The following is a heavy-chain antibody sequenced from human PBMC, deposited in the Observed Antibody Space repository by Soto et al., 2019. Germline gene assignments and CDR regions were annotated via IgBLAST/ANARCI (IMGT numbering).Heavy chain of an antibody. J-gene: IGHJ4*02. V-gene: IGHV3-30-3*01. CDR2: ISYDGSNK. CDR1: GFTFINYA. CDR3: ARDQVKGTMTIL. Sequence: GGSLRLSCAASGFTFINYALHWVRQAPGKGLEWVAVISYDGSNKYYAESXKXXFXIYRDNSKNTMYLQMNSLSAEDTAVYHCARDQVKGTMTILWGQGTLVTVSS. D-gene: IGHD4-17*01.